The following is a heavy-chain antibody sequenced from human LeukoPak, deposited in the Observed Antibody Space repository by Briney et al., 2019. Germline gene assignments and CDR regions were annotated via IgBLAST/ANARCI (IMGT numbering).Heavy chain of an antibody. CDR2: MYHSGES. V-gene: IGHV4-38-2*01. CDR1: GYSISSGYY. Sequence: PSETLSLTCAVSGYSISSGYYWAWIRQPPGKGLDWIGNMYHSGESYNNPSLKSRVTMSADTSKNQFSLKLTSVTAADTAVYYCAKVGAYGDYARHDYWGQGTLVTVSS. CDR3: AKVGAYGDYARHDY. D-gene: IGHD4-17*01. J-gene: IGHJ4*01.